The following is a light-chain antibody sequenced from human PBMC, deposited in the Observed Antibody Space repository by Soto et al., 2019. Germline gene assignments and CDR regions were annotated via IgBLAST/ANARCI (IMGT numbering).Light chain of an antibody. CDR2: EVS. CDR3: SSYTSSSTPFV. J-gene: IGLJ1*01. V-gene: IGLV2-14*01. CDR1: SSDVGGYNY. Sequence: QSVLTQPASVSGSPGQSITISCTGTSSDVGGYNYVSWYQQHPGKAPKLMIYEVSNRPSGGSNRFSGSKSGNTASLTISGLQAEDESDYYCSSYTSSSTPFVFGTGNKVTVL.